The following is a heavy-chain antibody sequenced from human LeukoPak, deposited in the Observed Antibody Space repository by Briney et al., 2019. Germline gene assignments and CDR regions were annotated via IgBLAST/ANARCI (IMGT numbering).Heavy chain of an antibody. CDR1: GGSFSGYY. D-gene: IGHD2-15*01. CDR2: INHSGST. Sequence: PSETLSLTCAVYGGSFSGYYWSWIRQPPGKGLEWIGEINHSGSTNYNPSLKSRVTISVDTSKNQFSLKLSSVTAADTAVYYCARRYCSGGSCHWFDPWGQGTLVTVSS. V-gene: IGHV4-34*01. J-gene: IGHJ5*02. CDR3: ARRYCSGGSCHWFDP.